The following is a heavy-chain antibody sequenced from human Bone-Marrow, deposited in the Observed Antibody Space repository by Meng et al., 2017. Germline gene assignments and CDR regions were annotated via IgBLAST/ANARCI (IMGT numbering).Heavy chain of an antibody. CDR3: ARDRYYDVLTGYFNHYGMDV. CDR1: GFTFRNYE. J-gene: IGHJ6*02. D-gene: IGHD3-9*01. CDR2: ISSSSNTI. Sequence: GESLKISCEASGFTFRNYEMNWVRQAPGKGLEWVSFISSSSNTIYYADSVKGRFTISRDNAKNSLYLQMNSLRAEDTATYYCARDRYYDVLTGYFNHYGMDVWGQGSMVTVSS. V-gene: IGHV3-48*03.